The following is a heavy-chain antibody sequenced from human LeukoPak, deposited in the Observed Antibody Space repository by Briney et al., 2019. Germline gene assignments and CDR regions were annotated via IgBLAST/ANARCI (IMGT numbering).Heavy chain of an antibody. CDR3: TKGHYDDSA. Sequence: GGSLRLSXAASGFTFSNFWMSWVRQAPGKGPEWVANIKPDGYEKYYVDSVKGRFTISRDNTRNLLYLQMNSLRAEDTAVYYCTKGHYDDSAWDQGTLVTVSS. V-gene: IGHV3-7*01. CDR2: IKPDGYEK. J-gene: IGHJ5*02. D-gene: IGHD4-17*01. CDR1: GFTFSNFW.